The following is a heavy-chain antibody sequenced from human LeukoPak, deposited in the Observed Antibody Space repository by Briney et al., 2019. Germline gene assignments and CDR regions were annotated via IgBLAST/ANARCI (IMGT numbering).Heavy chain of an antibody. CDR3: AKDIGPARNDY. D-gene: IGHD3-10*01. Sequence: GGSLRLSCAASGFTFRSYEMTWVRQAPGKGLEWVAVISHDGGNKYYADSVKGRFTISRDNSKNTLYLQMNSLRAEDTAVYYCAKDIGPARNDYWGQGTLVTVSS. J-gene: IGHJ4*02. CDR2: ISHDGGNK. CDR1: GFTFRSYE. V-gene: IGHV3-30*18.